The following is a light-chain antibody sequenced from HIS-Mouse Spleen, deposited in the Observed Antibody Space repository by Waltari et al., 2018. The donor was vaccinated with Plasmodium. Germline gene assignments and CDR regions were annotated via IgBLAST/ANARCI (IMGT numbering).Light chain of an antibody. V-gene: IGLV2-11*01. CDR2: DVS. Sequence: QSALTQPRSVSGSPGQSVTISCTGTSSDVGGYNYVSWYPQHPGKAPKHMIYDVSKRPSGVPDRFSGSKSGNTASLTISGLQAEDEADYYCCSYAGSYTLVFGGGTKLTVL. CDR1: SSDVGGYNY. J-gene: IGLJ2*01. CDR3: CSYAGSYTLV.